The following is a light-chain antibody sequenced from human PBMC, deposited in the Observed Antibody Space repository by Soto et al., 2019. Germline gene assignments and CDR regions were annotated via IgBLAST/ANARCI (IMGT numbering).Light chain of an antibody. J-gene: IGKJ1*01. CDR2: AAS. CDR3: HQYGSSRT. V-gene: IGKV3-20*01. Sequence: EIVLTQSPGTLSLSPGERATLSCRASQSVSSNYFAWYQQKAGQAPRLLIYAASSRAAGIPDRFSGSGSGKDFTLTTSRLEPEDVAVYFCHQYGSSRTFGQGTKVEIK. CDR1: QSVSSNY.